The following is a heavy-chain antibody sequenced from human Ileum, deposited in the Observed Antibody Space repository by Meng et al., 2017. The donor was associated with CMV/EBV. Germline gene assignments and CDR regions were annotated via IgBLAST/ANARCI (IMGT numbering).Heavy chain of an antibody. CDR2: LSSDESNE. Sequence: GGSLRLSCVASGFTLSNYAIHWVRQAPGNGLEWVALLSSDESNEQYADSVKGRFAISRDNSKNTVCLQMNRLRLDDTAVYYCARGTGSGDYLVDYWGQGTLVTVSS. D-gene: IGHD3-10*01. J-gene: IGHJ4*02. CDR1: GFTLSNYA. V-gene: IGHV3-30*09. CDR3: ARGTGSGDYLVDY.